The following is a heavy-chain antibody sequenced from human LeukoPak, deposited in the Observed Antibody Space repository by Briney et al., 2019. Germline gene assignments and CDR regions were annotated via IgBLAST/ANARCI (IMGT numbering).Heavy chain of an antibody. J-gene: IGHJ5*02. CDR3: ARDAGGRFDP. Sequence: PGGSLRLSCAASGFTFSSYWMHWVRQAPGKGLVGVSRINSDGSSTSYADSVKGRFTISRDNAKNTLYLQMNSLRAEDTAVYYCARDAGGRFDPWGQGTLVTVSS. D-gene: IGHD3-16*01. CDR2: INSDGSST. CDR1: GFTFSSYW. V-gene: IGHV3-74*01.